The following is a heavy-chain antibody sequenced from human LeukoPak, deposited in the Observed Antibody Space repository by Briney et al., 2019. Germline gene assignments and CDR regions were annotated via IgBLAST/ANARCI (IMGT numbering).Heavy chain of an antibody. CDR1: GGSFSGYY. D-gene: IGHD1-1*01. V-gene: IGHV4-34*01. Sequence: SETLSLTCAVYGGSFSGYYWSWIRQPPGKGLEWIGEINHSGSTNYNPSLKSRVTISVDTSKNRFSLKLSSVTAADTAVYYCARGGKLERLYNWFDPWGQGTLVTVSS. CDR3: ARGGKLERLYNWFDP. CDR2: INHSGST. J-gene: IGHJ5*02.